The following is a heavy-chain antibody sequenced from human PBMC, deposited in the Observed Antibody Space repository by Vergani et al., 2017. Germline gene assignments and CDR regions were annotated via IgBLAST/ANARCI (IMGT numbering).Heavy chain of an antibody. CDR3: ARDVDHYDFWSGYYPYGMDV. J-gene: IGHJ6*02. V-gene: IGHV6-1*01. CDR2: TYYRSKWYN. D-gene: IGHD3-3*01. CDR1: GDSVSSNSAA. Sequence: QVQLQQSGPGLVKPSQTLSLTCAISGDSVSSNSAAWNWIRQSPSRGLEWLGRTYYRSKWYNDYAVSVKSRITINPDTSKNQFSLQLNSVTPEDTAVYYCARDVDHYDFWSGYYPYGMDVWGQGTTVTVSS.